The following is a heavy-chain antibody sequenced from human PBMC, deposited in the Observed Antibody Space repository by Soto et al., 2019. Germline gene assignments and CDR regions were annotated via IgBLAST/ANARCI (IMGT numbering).Heavy chain of an antibody. CDR2: TYYRSKWYN. CDR3: AREVGYCSGGSCYPPFDP. CDR1: GDSVSSNSAA. J-gene: IGHJ5*02. V-gene: IGHV6-1*01. D-gene: IGHD2-15*01. Sequence: SPTLSLPCAISGDSVSSNSAAWNWIRQSPSRGLEWLGRTYYRSKWYNDYAVSVKSRITINPDTSKNQFSLQLNSVTPEDTAVYYCAREVGYCSGGSCYPPFDPWGQGTLVTVSS.